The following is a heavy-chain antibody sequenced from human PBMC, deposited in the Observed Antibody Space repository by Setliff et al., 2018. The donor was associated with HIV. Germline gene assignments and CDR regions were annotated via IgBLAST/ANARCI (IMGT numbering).Heavy chain of an antibody. J-gene: IGHJ4*02. D-gene: IGHD2-21*02. CDR2: INPNTGAT. V-gene: IGHV1-2*06. Sequence: RASVKVSCKTSGYTFTDYFMHWVRQAPGQGLEWIGRINPNTGATKYSQEFLGRVTMTHATSINTAYMQLSGLRSDDTAVYFCASDREEYCGHDCSSPLDNWGPGTRVTVSS. CDR1: GYTFTDYF. CDR3: ASDREEYCGHDCSSPLDN.